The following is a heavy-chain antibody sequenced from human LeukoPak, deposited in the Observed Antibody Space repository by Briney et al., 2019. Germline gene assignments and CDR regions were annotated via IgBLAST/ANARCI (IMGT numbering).Heavy chain of an antibody. CDR3: ARDAGSGYFDY. CDR2: INHGGST. CDR1: VGSFSGYY. J-gene: IGHJ4*02. D-gene: IGHD6-19*01. V-gene: IGHV4-34*01. Sequence: SETLSLTCAVYVGSFSGYYWSWIRQPPGKGLEWIGEINHGGSTNHNPSLKSRVAISVDTSKNQFSLKLSSVTAADTAVYFCARDAGSGYFDYWGQGTLVTVSS.